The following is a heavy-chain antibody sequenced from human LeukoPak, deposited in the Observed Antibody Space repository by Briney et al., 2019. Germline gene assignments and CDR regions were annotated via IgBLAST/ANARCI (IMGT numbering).Heavy chain of an antibody. CDR3: ARDRVAADYYYYGMDV. CDR1: EFTFSSYW. J-gene: IGHJ6*02. V-gene: IGHV3-74*01. CDR2: ISGDGRST. Sequence: PGGSLRLSCAASEFTFSSYWMHWVRQAPGKGLVWVSRISGDGRSTSYADSVKGRFTISRDNAKNTMYLQMNSLRAEDTAVYYCARDRVAADYYYYGMDVWGQGTTVTVSS. D-gene: IGHD6-13*01.